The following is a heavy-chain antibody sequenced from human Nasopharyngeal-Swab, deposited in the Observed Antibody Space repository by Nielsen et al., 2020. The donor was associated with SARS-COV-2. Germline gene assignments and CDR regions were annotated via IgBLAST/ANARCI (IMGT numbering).Heavy chain of an antibody. D-gene: IGHD3-9*01. J-gene: IGHJ6*02. CDR2: ISSSSSYI. Sequence: GVLKISCAASGFPFSTSSMNWVRQAPGKGLEWVSSISSSSSYIYYADSLKGRFTISRDNAKNSLYLQMNSLRAEDTAVYYCARGCVLTGPSCYYYGMDVWGQGTTVTVSS. V-gene: IGHV3-21*01. CDR1: GFPFSTSS. CDR3: ARGCVLTGPSCYYYGMDV.